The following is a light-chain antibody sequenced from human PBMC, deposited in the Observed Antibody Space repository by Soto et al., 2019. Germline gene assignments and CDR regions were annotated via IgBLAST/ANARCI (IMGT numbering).Light chain of an antibody. CDR1: QSISSW. CDR2: KAS. Sequence: DIQMTQSPSTLSASVGDRVTITCRASQSISSWLAWYQQKPGKAPKLLIYKASSLESGVPSRFSGCGSGTEFTLTISSLQPDDFATYYCQQYNSYSPAEFGQGTKVDIK. J-gene: IGKJ1*01. V-gene: IGKV1-5*03. CDR3: QQYNSYSPAE.